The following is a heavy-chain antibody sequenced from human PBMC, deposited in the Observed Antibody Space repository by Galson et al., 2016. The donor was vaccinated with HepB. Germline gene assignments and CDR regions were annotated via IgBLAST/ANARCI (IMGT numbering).Heavy chain of an antibody. J-gene: IGHJ4*02. CDR2: LGSRFGTI. CDR1: GFTFSTYS. Sequence: SLRLSCAASGFTFSTYSMNWVRQRPGKALAWLSHLGSRFGTIFYADSVKGRFTSSRDNGKNSVFLQLNGLRDDDTALYYCARGLEQPVGHFDVWGQGTLVTGSS. CDR3: ARGLEQPVGHFDV. D-gene: IGHD1/OR15-1a*01. V-gene: IGHV3-48*02.